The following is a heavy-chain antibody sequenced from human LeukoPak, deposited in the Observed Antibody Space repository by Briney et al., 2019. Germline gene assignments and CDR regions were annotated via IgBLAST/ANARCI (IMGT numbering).Heavy chain of an antibody. CDR2: ISSSGSTI. CDR3: AREIAVAGFDY. Sequence: GGSLRLSCAAPGFTFSSYEMNWVRQAPGKGLEWVSYISSSGSTIYHADSVKGRFTISRDNAKNSLYLQMNSLRAEDTAVYYCAREIAVAGFDYWGQGTLVTVSS. V-gene: IGHV3-48*03. CDR1: GFTFSSYE. J-gene: IGHJ4*02. D-gene: IGHD6-19*01.